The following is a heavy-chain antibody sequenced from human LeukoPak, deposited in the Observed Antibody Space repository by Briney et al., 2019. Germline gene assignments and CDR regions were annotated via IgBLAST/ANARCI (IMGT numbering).Heavy chain of an antibody. D-gene: IGHD6-13*01. CDR1: GFAVSSSY. CDR3: TRMVPNYFEY. Sequence: GGSLRLSCAASGFAVSSSYMSWVRQAPGKGLEWVSVIDSGGSTYYADSVKDRFTISRDNSKNTLYLQMNSLRAEDTAVYYCTRMVPNYFEYWGEGTLVTVSS. J-gene: IGHJ4*02. CDR2: IDSGGST. V-gene: IGHV3-66*01.